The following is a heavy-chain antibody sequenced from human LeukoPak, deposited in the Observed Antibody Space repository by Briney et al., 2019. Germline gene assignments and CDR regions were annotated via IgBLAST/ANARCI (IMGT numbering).Heavy chain of an antibody. V-gene: IGHV3-21*01. CDR1: GFTFSSYS. CDR3: ASSTQISKYADY. D-gene: IGHD2-2*01. CDR2: ITTSSTYI. J-gene: IGHJ4*02. Sequence: GGSLRLSCAASGFTFSSYSMSWVRQAPGKGLEWVSSITTSSTYISYADSVRGRFTISRDNAKSTLYLQMNSLRAEDTAVYYCASSTQISKYADYWGQGALVTVSS.